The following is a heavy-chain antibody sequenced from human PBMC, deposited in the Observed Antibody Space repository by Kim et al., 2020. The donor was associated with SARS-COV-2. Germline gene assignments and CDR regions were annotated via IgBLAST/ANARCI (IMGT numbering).Heavy chain of an antibody. CDR2: IKEDGSEK. Sequence: GGSLRLSCVASGFTFSDYWMGWVRQAPGNPGKGLEWVANIKEDGSEKYYVDSVKGRFTISRDNAKNSLYLQMNGLRAEDTAVYYCARDQWRIFDYWGQGT. J-gene: IGHJ4*02. CDR3: ARDQWRIFDY. V-gene: IGHV3-7*01. D-gene: IGHD3-3*02. CDR1: GFTFSDYW.